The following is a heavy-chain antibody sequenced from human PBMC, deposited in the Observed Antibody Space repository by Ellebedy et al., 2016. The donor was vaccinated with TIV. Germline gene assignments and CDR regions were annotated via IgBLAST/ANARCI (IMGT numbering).Heavy chain of an antibody. CDR3: ARRGYSYEGLLDH. CDR1: GFTFSGYA. CDR2: IASDGSDQ. V-gene: IGHV3-30*01. D-gene: IGHD5-18*01. Sequence: GESLKISCAASGFTFSGYAMHWVRQAPGKGLEWVAVIASDGSDQTYADSVKGRFTISRDNSRNTLHLQMNNLRSEDTAVYYCARRGYSYEGLLDHWGQGTLVVVSS. J-gene: IGHJ4*02.